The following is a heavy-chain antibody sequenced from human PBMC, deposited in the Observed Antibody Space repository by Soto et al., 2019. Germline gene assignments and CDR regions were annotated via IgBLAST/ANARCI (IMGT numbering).Heavy chain of an antibody. D-gene: IGHD4-17*01. V-gene: IGHV4-31*03. CDR3: AREGLTVTRDWYFDL. CDR2: IYYSGST. J-gene: IGHJ2*01. CDR1: GGSISSGGYY. Sequence: QVQLQESGPGLVKPSQTLSLTCTVSGGSISSGGYYWSWIRQHPGKGLEWIGYIYYSGSTYYNPSLKSRVTISVDTSKNQFSLKLSSVTAADTAVYYCAREGLTVTRDWYFDLWGRGTLVTVSS.